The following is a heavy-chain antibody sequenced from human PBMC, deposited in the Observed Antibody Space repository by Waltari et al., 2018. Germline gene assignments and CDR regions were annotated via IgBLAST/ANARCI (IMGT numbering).Heavy chain of an antibody. CDR2: INPNSGDT. V-gene: IGHV1-2*06. Sequence: QVQFVQSGAEVKKPGASVKVSCKASGYPFSASSFHWVRQAPGQGPEWMGRINPNSGDTNYAQKFQGRVTMTRDTSISTGYMELSRLTSDDTAVYYCARGFPINMSQGVIIEDYWGQGTLVTVSS. D-gene: IGHD3-10*01. CDR1: GYPFSASS. J-gene: IGHJ4*02. CDR3: ARGFPINMSQGVIIEDY.